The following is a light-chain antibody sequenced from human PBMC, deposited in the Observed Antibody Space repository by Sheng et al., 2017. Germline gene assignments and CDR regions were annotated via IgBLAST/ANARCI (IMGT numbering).Light chain of an antibody. CDR1: SSDVGGYNY. Sequence: QSALTQPASVSGSPGQSITISCTGTSSDVGGYNYVSWYQQHPGRAPKLIIYEVFRRPSGVPDRFSGSKSGNTASLTVSGLQAEDEAAYYCSSQAGGNNFVFGIGTKLTVL. CDR3: SSQAGGNNFV. CDR2: EVF. J-gene: IGLJ1*01. V-gene: IGLV2-8*01.